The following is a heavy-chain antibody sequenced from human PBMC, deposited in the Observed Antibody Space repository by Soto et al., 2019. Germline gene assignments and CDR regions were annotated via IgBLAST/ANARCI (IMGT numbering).Heavy chain of an antibody. D-gene: IGHD3-16*01. CDR2: IYYIGSP. V-gene: IGHV4-31*03. CDR3: ARERVLGDGGGFDV. J-gene: IGHJ6*02. Sequence: QLQESGPGLLKPSQTLSLTCSVSGAAVSGGGQYWNWVRQLPGKGLEWIGNIYYIGSPDYNPSLKSRVTISSDTSKNQSSLKLISVTAADTAVYYCARERVLGDGGGFDVWGQGTTVSVSS. CDR1: GAAVSGGGQY.